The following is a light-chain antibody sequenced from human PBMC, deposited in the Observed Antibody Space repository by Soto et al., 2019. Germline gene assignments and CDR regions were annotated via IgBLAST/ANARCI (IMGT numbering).Light chain of an antibody. CDR1: QSINNW. CDR3: QQYSSYST. J-gene: IGKJ4*01. V-gene: IGKV1-5*03. CDR2: KAS. Sequence: DIQMTQSPSTLSASVGDRVTITCRASQSINNWLAWYQQKPGKAPKLLIYKASTLESGVPSRFSGSGSGTEFTLTISSLQPDDFATYYCQQYSSYSTFGGGTKVEIK.